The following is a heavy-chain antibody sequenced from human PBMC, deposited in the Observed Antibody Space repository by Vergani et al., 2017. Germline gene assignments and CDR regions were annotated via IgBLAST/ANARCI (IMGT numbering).Heavy chain of an antibody. V-gene: IGHV3-23*04. CDR2: IKNTGDST. J-gene: IGHJ4*02. CDR1: GFTFSSHA. CDR3: GRGSYNYN. Sequence: EVQLVESGGGIVKPGGSLRLSCVASGFTFSSHAMSWVRQGHGQGLEWVSSIKNTGDSTHYADSVKGRFTISRDNSKNTLYLQMNSLRVEDTAVYYCGRGSYNYNWGQGTLVTVSS. D-gene: IGHD1-1*01.